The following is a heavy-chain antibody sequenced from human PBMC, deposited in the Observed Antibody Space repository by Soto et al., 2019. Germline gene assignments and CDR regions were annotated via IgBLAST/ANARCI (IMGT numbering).Heavy chain of an antibody. CDR2: IFSSDSNA. CDR3: DTWPSSSWFDY. D-gene: IGHD6-13*01. V-gene: IGHV5-51*01. CDR1: GYSFSTYS. Sequence: GESLKISCKGSGYSFSTYSIGWVRQTPGKGLEWMGNIFSSDSNAKYSPSFQGQVTISADRSISTAYLQWSSLKASDTAIYYCDTWPSSSWFDYWGQGTLVTVSS. J-gene: IGHJ4*02.